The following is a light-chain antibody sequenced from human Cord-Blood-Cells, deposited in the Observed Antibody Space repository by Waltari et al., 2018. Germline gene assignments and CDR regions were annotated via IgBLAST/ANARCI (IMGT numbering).Light chain of an antibody. CDR1: SSDCVGYNY. Sequence: QSALTQPRPVSGSPGQSVTISCTGTSSDCVGYNYAPWSQQHPGKAPKLMIYDVSKRPSGVPDRFSGSKSGNTASLTISGLQAEDEADYYCCSYAGSYTWVFGGGTKLTVL. V-gene: IGLV2-11*01. CDR3: CSYAGSYTWV. CDR2: DVS. J-gene: IGLJ3*02.